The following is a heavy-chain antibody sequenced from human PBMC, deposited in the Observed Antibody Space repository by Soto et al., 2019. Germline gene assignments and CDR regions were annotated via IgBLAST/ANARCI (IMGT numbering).Heavy chain of an antibody. Sequence: EVQLVESGGGLVQPGGSLRLSCAASGFTFSSYWMHWVRQAPGKGLVWVSRINSDGSSTSYADSVKGRFTISRDNAKNTMYMQMISLSAETTAVYYCERDQKGYFDWLLDLDYWGQGTLVTVSS. D-gene: IGHD3-9*01. CDR1: GFTFSSYW. J-gene: IGHJ4*02. V-gene: IGHV3-74*01. CDR2: INSDGSST. CDR3: ERDQKGYFDWLLDLDY.